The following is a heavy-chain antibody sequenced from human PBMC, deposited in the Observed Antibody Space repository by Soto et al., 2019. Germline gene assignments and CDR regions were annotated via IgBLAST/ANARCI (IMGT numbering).Heavy chain of an antibody. V-gene: IGHV4-31*03. CDR1: GGSISSGGYY. CDR2: IYYSGST. D-gene: IGHD3-10*01. CDR3: ARGAGSGSYYPDY. J-gene: IGHJ4*02. Sequence: SETLSLTCTVSGGSISSGGYYWSWIRKHPGKGLEWIGYIYYSGSTYYNPSLKSRVTISVDTSKNQFSLKLSSVTAADTAVYYCARGAGSGSYYPDYWGQGTLVTVSS.